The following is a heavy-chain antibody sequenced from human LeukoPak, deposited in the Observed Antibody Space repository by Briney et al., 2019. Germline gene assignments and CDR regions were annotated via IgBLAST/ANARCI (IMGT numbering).Heavy chain of an antibody. CDR1: RFTFSSYW. D-gene: IGHD2-2*01. CDR3: AGGYYAGY. V-gene: IGHV3-7*04. Sequence: PGGSLRLSCAASRFTFSSYWMTWVRQAPGKGLEWVANIKQDGGEKHYVDSVKGRFTISRDNSKNSLYLQMDSLRAEDTALYYCAGGYYAGYWGQGTQVTVSS. J-gene: IGHJ4*02. CDR2: IKQDGGEK.